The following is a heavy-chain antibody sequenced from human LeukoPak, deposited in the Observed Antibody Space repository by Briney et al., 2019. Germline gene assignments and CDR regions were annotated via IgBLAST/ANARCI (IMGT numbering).Heavy chain of an antibody. CDR3: ARVGGYYDSSGFFDY. CDR2: ISAYNGNT. V-gene: IGHV1-18*01. J-gene: IGHJ4*02. D-gene: IGHD3-22*01. CDR1: GYTFTSYG. Sequence: ASVKVSCKASGYTFTSYGISWVRQAPGQGLEWMGWISAYNGNTNYAQKLQGRVTMTTDTSTSTAYMELRSLRSDDTAVYYCARVGGYYDSSGFFDYWGQGTLVTLSS.